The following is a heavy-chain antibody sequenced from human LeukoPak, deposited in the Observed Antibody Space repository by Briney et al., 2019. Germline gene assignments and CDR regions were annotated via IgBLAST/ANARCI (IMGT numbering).Heavy chain of an antibody. V-gene: IGHV3-15*07. CDR1: GFTFNNAW. CDR3: TTESVIDY. J-gene: IGHJ4*02. CDR2: ISSKTAGGTA. D-gene: IGHD3-3*01. Sequence: PGGSLRLSCAASGFTFNNAWMNWVRQPPGKGLEWVGRISSKTAGGTADYAAPVKGRFSISRDDSKSMLYLQMNSLKTEDTAVYYCTTESVIDYWDQGTLVTVSS.